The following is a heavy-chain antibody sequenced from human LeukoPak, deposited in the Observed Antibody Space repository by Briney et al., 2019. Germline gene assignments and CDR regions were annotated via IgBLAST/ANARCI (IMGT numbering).Heavy chain of an antibody. Sequence: ASVKVSCKASGYTFTGYYMHWVRQAPGQGLEWMGWINPNSGGTNYAQKFQGRVTMTRDTSISTAYMELSRLRSDDTAVYYCARDLSSPNYDFWSGYPEESSWFDPWGQGTLVTVSS. D-gene: IGHD3-3*01. CDR2: INPNSGGT. CDR3: ARDLSSPNYDFWSGYPEESSWFDP. J-gene: IGHJ5*02. CDR1: GYTFTGYY. V-gene: IGHV1-2*02.